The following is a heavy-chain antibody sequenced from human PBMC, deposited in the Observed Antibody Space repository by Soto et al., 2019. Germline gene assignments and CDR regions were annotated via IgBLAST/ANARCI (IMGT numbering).Heavy chain of an antibody. CDR1: GFSLSTSGVG. D-gene: IGHD3-10*01. CDR2: IYWDDDK. V-gene: IGHV2-5*02. J-gene: IGHJ5*02. CDR3: AHIPSYYQYNWFDP. Sequence: SGPTLVNPTQTLTLTCTFSGFSLSTSGVGVGWIRQPPGKALEWLALIYWDDDKRYSPSLESRLTITKDTSKNQVVLTMTNMDPMDTATYYCAHIPSYYQYNWFDPWGQGTLVTVSS.